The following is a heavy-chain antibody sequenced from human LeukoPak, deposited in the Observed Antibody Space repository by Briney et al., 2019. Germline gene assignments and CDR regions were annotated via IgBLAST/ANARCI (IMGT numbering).Heavy chain of an antibody. Sequence: GGSLRLSCAASGFTFSNYAMSWVRQAPGKGLEWVSAISGSGGSTYYADSVKGRFTISRDNSKNTLYLQMNSLRAEDTAVYYCAKDRPPLDYGGPFDYWGQGTLVTVSS. J-gene: IGHJ4*02. CDR3: AKDRPPLDYGGPFDY. CDR2: ISGSGGST. CDR1: GFTFSNYA. V-gene: IGHV3-23*01. D-gene: IGHD4-23*01.